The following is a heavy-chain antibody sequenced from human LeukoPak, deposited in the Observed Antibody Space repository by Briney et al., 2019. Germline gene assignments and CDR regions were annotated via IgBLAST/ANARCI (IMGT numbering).Heavy chain of an antibody. V-gene: IGHV1-69*04. CDR3: ARDRSSGWFDY. J-gene: IGHJ4*02. CDR2: IIPILGIA. D-gene: IGHD6-19*01. CDR1: RGTFSSYA. Sequence: GASVKVSCKASRGTFSSYAISWVRQAPGQGLEWMGRIIPILGIANYAQKFQGRVTITADKSTSTAYMELSSLRSEDTAVYYCARDRSSGWFDYWGQGTLVTVSS.